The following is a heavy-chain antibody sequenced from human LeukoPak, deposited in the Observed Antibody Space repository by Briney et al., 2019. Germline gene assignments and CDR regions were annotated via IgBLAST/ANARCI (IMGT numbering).Heavy chain of an antibody. CDR2: IFYSGST. D-gene: IGHD5-18*01. CDR3: ARDRGYTYGAGYYYGMDV. V-gene: IGHV4-59*02. J-gene: IGHJ6*02. Sequence: SETLSLTCTVSGGSVSSYYWSWIRQPPGKGLEWIGYIFYSGSTNYNPSLKSRLTISVDTSKNQFSLKLSSVTAADTAVYYCARDRGYTYGAGYYYGMDVWGQGTTVTVSS. CDR1: GGSVSSYY.